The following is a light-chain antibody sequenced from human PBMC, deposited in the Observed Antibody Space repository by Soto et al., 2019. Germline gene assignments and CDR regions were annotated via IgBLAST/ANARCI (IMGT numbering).Light chain of an antibody. Sequence: ERVMTQTTATLSLSPGERATLSCRASQSVSSDYLAWYQHKPGQAPRLLIYGASSRATGIPARFSGSGSGTEFTLSISRLESEDFAVYYCQQYGSSPPLTFGPGTKVDIK. CDR1: QSVSSDY. V-gene: IGKV3-20*01. J-gene: IGKJ3*01. CDR3: QQYGSSPPLT. CDR2: GAS.